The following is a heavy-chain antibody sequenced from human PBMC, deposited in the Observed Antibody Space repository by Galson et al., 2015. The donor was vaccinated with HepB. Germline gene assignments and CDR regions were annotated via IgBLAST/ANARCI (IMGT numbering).Heavy chain of an antibody. V-gene: IGHV3-73*01. CDR3: TRLGDLSGYSSS. CDR1: GFTFSGSA. J-gene: IGHJ4*02. CDR2: IGSKDSDYAT. Sequence: SLRLSCAASGFTFSGSAIHWVRQASGKRLEWVGRIGSKDSDYATSYGASLKGRFTISRDDSKNTAYLHMYRLKTEDTAMYYCTRLGDLSGYSSSWGQGTLVTVSS. D-gene: IGHD5-18*01.